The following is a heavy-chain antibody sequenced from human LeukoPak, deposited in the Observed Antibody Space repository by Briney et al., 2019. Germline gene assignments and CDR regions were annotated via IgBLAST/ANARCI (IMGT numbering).Heavy chain of an antibody. V-gene: IGHV3-30*18. D-gene: IGHD3-9*01. CDR1: GFTFCSYG. CDR2: ISYDGSNK. Sequence: GGSLRLSCAASGFTFCSYGMHWVRQAPGKGLEWVAVISYDGSNKYYADSVKGRFTISRDNSKNTLYLQMNSLRAEDTAVYYCAKGAYELRYFDWLLSGYWGQGTLVTVSS. J-gene: IGHJ4*02. CDR3: AKGAYELRYFDWLLSGY.